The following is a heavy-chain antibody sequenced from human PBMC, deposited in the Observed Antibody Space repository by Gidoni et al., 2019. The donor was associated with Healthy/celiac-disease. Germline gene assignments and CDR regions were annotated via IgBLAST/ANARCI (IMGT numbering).Heavy chain of an antibody. Sequence: EVQLLASGGGLVQPGRSLRLSCAASGFTFDDYAMHWVRQAPGKGLEWVSGIRWNSGSIGYADSVKGRFTISRDNAKNSLYLQMNSLRAEDTALYYCATERYSSGWYYPEYWGQGTLVTVSS. V-gene: IGHV3-9*01. D-gene: IGHD6-19*01. CDR2: IRWNSGSI. J-gene: IGHJ4*02. CDR3: ATERYSSGWYYPEY. CDR1: GFTFDDYA.